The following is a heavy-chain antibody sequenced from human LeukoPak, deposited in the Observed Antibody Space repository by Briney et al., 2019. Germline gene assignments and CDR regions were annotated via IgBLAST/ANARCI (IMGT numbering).Heavy chain of an antibody. CDR3: ARDLDSSSWYDY. V-gene: IGHV3-21*01. CDR1: GFSFGSDS. J-gene: IGHJ4*02. D-gene: IGHD6-13*01. CDR2: IISSGSYI. Sequence: GRSLTPSCAAAGFSFGSDSMNCVSQAARKWLEWVSSIISSGSYIYYADSVKGRFTIPRDNAKNALYLQMNSLRAEDTAVYYCARDLDSSSWYDYWGQGTPVTVSS.